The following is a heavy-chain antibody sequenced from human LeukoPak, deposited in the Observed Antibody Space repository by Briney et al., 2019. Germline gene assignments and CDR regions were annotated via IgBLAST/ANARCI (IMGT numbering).Heavy chain of an antibody. D-gene: IGHD3-22*01. Sequence: PGGSLRLSCAASGFSFSSYEMNWVRQAPGEGLEWVSYISASGTVTHYADSVEGRFTISRDNAKNSLYLQMNSLRAEDTAVYNCAREVRSYYDSSADYYFDYWGQGTLVTVSS. V-gene: IGHV3-48*03. CDR3: AREVRSYYDSSADYYFDY. CDR1: GFSFSSYE. CDR2: ISASGTVT. J-gene: IGHJ4*02.